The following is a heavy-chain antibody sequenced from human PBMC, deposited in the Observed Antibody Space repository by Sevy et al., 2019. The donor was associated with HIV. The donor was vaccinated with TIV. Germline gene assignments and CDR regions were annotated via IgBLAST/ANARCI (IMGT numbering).Heavy chain of an antibody. CDR3: ARDSGSVAGPYFDY. V-gene: IGHV4-61*01. J-gene: IGHJ4*02. Sequence: SETLSLTCTVSGGSVSSGSYYWSWIRQPPGKGLEWIGYIYYSWSTNYNPSLKSRVTISVDTSKNQFSLKLSSVTAADTAVYYCARDSGSVAGPYFDYWGQGTLVTVSS. CDR1: GGSVSSGSYY. D-gene: IGHD6-19*01. CDR2: IYYSWST.